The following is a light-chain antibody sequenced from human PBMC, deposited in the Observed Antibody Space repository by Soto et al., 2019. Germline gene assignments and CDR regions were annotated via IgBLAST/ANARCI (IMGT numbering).Light chain of an antibody. CDR3: QHYNNRPVT. J-gene: IGKJ4*01. Sequence: EIVMTQSPATLSVSPGQTTRLSCRASQSTNSDVAWYQQKVGQTPRLLIHGASTRATGIAARFSGSGSGTEFTLTISGLQSEDFATYYCQHYNNRPVTFGGGTKVEIK. CDR1: QSTNSD. V-gene: IGKV3D-15*01. CDR2: GAS.